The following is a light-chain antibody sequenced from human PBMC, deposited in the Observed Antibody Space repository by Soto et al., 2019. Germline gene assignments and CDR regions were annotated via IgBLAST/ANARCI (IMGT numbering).Light chain of an antibody. Sequence: EIMMTQSPATLSVSPGERATLSCRASQSVSSNLVLYQQKPGQAPRLLFYGASTRATGIPARFSGSGSGTEFTLTISSLQSEDFAVYYCQQYHDWPWTFGQGTKVDIK. CDR1: QSVSSN. J-gene: IGKJ1*01. CDR3: QQYHDWPWT. CDR2: GAS. V-gene: IGKV3-15*01.